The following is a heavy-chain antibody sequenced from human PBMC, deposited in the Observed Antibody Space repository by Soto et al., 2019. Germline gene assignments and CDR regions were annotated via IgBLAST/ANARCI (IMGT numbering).Heavy chain of an antibody. CDR3: ARTMTTSGWFVP. D-gene: IGHD4-17*01. Sequence: PSETLSLTSAVSGGPITSGGYAWSWIRQQPGKGLEWIGYIYHSGGTYYNRSLKSRVTLSIDRPKKQFSLKLMSVTAADTAVYFCARTMTTSGWFVPWGQGTLVTV. CDR1: GGPITSGGYA. CDR2: IYHSGGT. J-gene: IGHJ5*02. V-gene: IGHV4-30-2*01.